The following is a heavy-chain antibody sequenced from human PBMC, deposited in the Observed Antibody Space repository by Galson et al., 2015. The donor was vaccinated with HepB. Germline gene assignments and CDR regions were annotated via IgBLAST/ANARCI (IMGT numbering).Heavy chain of an antibody. CDR3: ARESREYSSGWFLGHFNYMGG. Sequence: TLSLTCTVSGGSINFYYWSWIRQPPGKGLEWIGHISYSGTTNYNPSLKSRVTISVDTSKNQFSLKLNSVTAADTAVYYGARESREYSSGWFLGHFNYMGGWGIGSPVTVSS. J-gene: IGHJ6*03. V-gene: IGHV4-59*01. D-gene: IGHD6-19*01. CDR2: ISYSGTT. CDR1: GGSINFYY.